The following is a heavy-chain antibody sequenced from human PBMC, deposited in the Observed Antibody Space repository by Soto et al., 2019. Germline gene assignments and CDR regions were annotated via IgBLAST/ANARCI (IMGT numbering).Heavy chain of an antibody. J-gene: IGHJ2*01. V-gene: IGHV3-48*02. D-gene: IGHD3-10*01. CDR1: GFTFTSFT. Sequence: EVQLVESGGGLVQPGGSLRLSCAASGFTFTSFTMNWVRQAPGKGLEWISSISSSSSSIYYADSVKGRFTISRDNAKNSLFLQMNSRRDEATAVYYCGRGGGGGGRGTLVTVSS. CDR2: ISSSSSSI. CDR3: GRGGGG.